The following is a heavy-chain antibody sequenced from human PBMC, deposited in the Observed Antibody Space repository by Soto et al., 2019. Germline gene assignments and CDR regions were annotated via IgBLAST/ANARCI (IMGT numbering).Heavy chain of an antibody. V-gene: IGHV3-33*01. CDR1: GYTLSSYG. J-gene: IGHJ6*02. Sequence: QVQLVESGGGVVQPGRSLSLSCAASGYTLSSYGMQWVRQAPGKGLEWVAVIWHDGSNQYYGDSVKGRFTISRDNSKNTLNRLMNNLRAEDSAVYYCARSGITGTGYYFYGMDVWGQGTTVTVSS. CDR2: IWHDGSNQ. CDR3: ARSGITGTGYYFYGMDV. D-gene: IGHD1-7*01.